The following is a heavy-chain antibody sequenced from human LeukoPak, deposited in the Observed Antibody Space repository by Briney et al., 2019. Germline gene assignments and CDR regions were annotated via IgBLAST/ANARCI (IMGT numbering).Heavy chain of an antibody. CDR2: INSDGSST. CDR3: VRGSSGWYGVDY. J-gene: IGHJ4*02. V-gene: IGHV3-74*01. CDR1: GFTLRSNW. D-gene: IGHD6-19*01. Sequence: GGSLRLSCAASGFTLRSNWMHWVRQAPGKGLVWVSRINSDGSSTNYADSVKGRFTISRDNAKNTLYLQMNSLRAEDTAVYYCVRGSSGWYGVDYWGQGTLVTVSS.